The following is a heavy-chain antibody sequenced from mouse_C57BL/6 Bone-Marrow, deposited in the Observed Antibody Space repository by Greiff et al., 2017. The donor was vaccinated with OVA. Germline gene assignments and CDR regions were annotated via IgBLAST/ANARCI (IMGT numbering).Heavy chain of an antibody. D-gene: IGHD2-10*02. CDR1: GYTFTSYW. CDR3: ARHEDLYGNYLWYFDY. J-gene: IGHJ2*01. Sequence: QVQLQQPGAELVKPGASVKMSCKASGYTFTSYWITWVKQRSGQGLEWIGWFYPGSGSIKYNEKFKDKATLTADKSSSTVYMELSRLTSEDSAVYFCARHEDLYGNYLWYFDYWGQGTTLTVSS. CDR2: FYPGSGSI. V-gene: IGHV1-62-2*01.